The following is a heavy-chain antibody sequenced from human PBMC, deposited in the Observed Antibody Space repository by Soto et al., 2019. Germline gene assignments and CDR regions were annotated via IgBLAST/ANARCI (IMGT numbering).Heavy chain of an antibody. V-gene: IGHV3-11*01. J-gene: IGHJ4*02. CDR1: GFTFSDYY. D-gene: IGHD3-16*02. Sequence: PGGSLRLSCAASGFTFSDYYMSWIRQAPGKGLEWVSYISSSGSTIYYADSVKGRFTISRDNAKNSLYLQMNSLRAEDTAVYYCARDEVITFGGVIVPSIADYWGQGTLVTVSS. CDR2: ISSSGSTI. CDR3: ARDEVITFGGVIVPSIADY.